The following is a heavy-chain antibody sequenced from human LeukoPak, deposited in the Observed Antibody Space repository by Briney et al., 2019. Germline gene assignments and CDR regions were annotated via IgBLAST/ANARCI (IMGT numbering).Heavy chain of an antibody. CDR3: ARERGGGAPLDY. V-gene: IGHV5-51*03. D-gene: IGHD3-10*01. CDR1: GHSFSSYW. CDR2: IYPGGSDT. Sequence: GESLKISCKGSGHSFSSYWIAWVRQMPGKGLEWMGIIYPGGSDTRYSPSFQGQVTISVDKSISTAYLQWNSLKASDTAIYYCARERGGGAPLDYWGQGTLVTVSS. J-gene: IGHJ4*02.